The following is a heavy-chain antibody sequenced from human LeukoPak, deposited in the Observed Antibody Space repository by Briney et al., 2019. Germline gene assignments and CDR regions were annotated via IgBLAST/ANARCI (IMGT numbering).Heavy chain of an antibody. Sequence: SETLSLTCTVSDGSISSSNHYWGWIRQPPGKGLEWIGSIYYTGSTYCNPSLKSRVTISVDTSKSHFSLKLSSVTAADTALYYCARQGPRGYYGSGTYDYWGQGTLVTVSS. CDR3: ARQGPRGYYGSGTYDY. CDR2: IYYTGST. V-gene: IGHV4-39*01. J-gene: IGHJ4*02. D-gene: IGHD3-10*01. CDR1: DGSISSSNHY.